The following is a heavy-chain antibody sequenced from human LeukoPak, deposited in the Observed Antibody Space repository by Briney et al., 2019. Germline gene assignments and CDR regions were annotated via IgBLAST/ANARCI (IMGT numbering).Heavy chain of an antibody. V-gene: IGHV4-59*01. D-gene: IGHD3-10*01. J-gene: IGHJ4*02. CDR1: GGSISSYY. Sequence: SETLSLTCTVSGGSISSYYWSWIRQPPGKGLEWIGYIYYSGSTNYNPSLKSRVTISVDTSKNQFSLKLNSVTAADTAVYYCARGRGSGSPFDYWGQGTLVTVSS. CDR2: IYYSGST. CDR3: ARGRGSGSPFDY.